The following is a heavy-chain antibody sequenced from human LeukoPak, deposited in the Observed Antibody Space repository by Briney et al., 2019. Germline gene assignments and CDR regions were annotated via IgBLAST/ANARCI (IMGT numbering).Heavy chain of an antibody. CDR2: IRSKAFGATT. D-gene: IGHD6-19*01. V-gene: IGHV3-49*04. Sequence: GGSLRLSCIGSGFTFCDYAMTWVRQAPGKGLEWVCFIRSKAFGATTESVASVKGRFSISRDDSKTIAYLQMNSLKAEDTAIYYCTRARGGYTSGIDYWGQGTLVTVSS. J-gene: IGHJ4*02. CDR3: TRARGGYTSGIDY. CDR1: GFTFCDYA.